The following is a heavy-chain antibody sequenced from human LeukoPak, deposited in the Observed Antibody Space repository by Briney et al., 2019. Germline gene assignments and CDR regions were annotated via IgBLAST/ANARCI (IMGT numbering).Heavy chain of an antibody. D-gene: IGHD2-15*01. CDR2: IYYSGST. V-gene: IGHV4-39*01. CDR3: ARPLLAASSHYYYYGMDV. Sequence: PSETLSLTCAVYGGSFSSYYWGWIRQPPGKGLEWIGSIYYSGSTYYNPSLKSRVTISVDTSKNQFSLKLSSVTAADTAVYYCARPLLAASSHYYYYGMDVWGQGTTVTVSS. J-gene: IGHJ6*02. CDR1: GGSFSSYY.